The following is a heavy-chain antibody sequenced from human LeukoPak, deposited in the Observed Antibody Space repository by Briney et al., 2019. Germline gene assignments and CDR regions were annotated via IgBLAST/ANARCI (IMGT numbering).Heavy chain of an antibody. V-gene: IGHV4-59*08. D-gene: IGHD6-19*01. Sequence: SETLSLTCTVSGGSISSYYWSWIRQPPGKGLEWIGYIYYSGSTNYNPSLKSRVTISVDTSKNQFSLKLSSVTAADTAVYYCARQAVAAHNWFDPWGQGTLVTGSS. CDR3: ARQAVAAHNWFDP. CDR1: GGSISSYY. CDR2: IYYSGST. J-gene: IGHJ5*02.